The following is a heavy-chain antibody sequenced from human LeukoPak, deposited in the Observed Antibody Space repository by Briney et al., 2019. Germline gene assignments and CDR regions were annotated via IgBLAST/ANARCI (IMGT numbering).Heavy chain of an antibody. D-gene: IGHD2/OR15-2a*01. Sequence: SETLSLTCAVYGGSFSGYYWSWIRQPPGKGLEWIGEINHSGSTNYNPSLKSRVTISVDTSKNQFSLKLSSVTAADTAVYYCARTIDFREGRAFDIWGQGTMATASS. CDR2: INHSGST. V-gene: IGHV4-34*01. CDR3: ARTIDFREGRAFDI. J-gene: IGHJ3*02. CDR1: GGSFSGYY.